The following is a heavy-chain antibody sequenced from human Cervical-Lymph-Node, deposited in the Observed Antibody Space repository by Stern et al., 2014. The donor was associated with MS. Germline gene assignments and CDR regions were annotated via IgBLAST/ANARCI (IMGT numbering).Heavy chain of an antibody. CDR3: ATGGALPPSSYYAMDV. D-gene: IGHD4-23*01. CDR1: GGTFSSNA. Sequence: VQLVESGAEVKKPGSSVKVSCKVSGGTFSSNAISWVRQAPGQGLEWVGGIIPILGPANYAQRFQGRVTITADEATSTAYMELSTLRSEDTAVYYCATGGALPPSSYYAMDVWGHGTTVTVSS. J-gene: IGHJ6*02. CDR2: IIPILGPA. V-gene: IGHV1-69*01.